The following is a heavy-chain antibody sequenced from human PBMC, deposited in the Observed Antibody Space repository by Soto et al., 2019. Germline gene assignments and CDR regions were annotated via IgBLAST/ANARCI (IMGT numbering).Heavy chain of an antibody. V-gene: IGHV3-7*05. J-gene: IGHJ6*02. CDR3: AGDGSSSWYLDYYNGMDV. Sequence: EVQLVESGGGLVQPGGSLRLSCAASGFTFSSYWMSWVRQAPGKGLEWVANINQDGSEKFYVDSVKGRFTISRDNAKKSLYLQMNTLGVEDTAVYYCAGDGSSSWYLDYYNGMDVWGQGTTVTVSS. D-gene: IGHD6-13*01. CDR1: GFTFSSYW. CDR2: INQDGSEK.